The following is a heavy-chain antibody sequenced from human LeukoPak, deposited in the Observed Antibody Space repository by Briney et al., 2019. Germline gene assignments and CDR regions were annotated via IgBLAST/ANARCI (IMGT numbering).Heavy chain of an antibody. V-gene: IGHV1-8*01. D-gene: IGHD3-9*01. J-gene: IGHJ6*02. CDR1: GYTFTSYD. CDR2: MNPNGGNT. CDR3: ARVDSPDWFHTLTYYYGMDV. Sequence: ASVKVSCKATGYTFTSYDINWVRQATGQGLEWMGWMNPNGGNTGYAQKFQGRVTMTRNTSISTAYMELSSLRSEDTAVYYCARVDSPDWFHTLTYYYGMDVWGQGTTVTVSS.